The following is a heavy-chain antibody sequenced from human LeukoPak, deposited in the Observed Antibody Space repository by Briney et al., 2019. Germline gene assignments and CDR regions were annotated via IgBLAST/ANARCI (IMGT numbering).Heavy chain of an antibody. D-gene: IGHD3-16*01. CDR1: GYSISSGYY. Sequence: SETLSLTCTVSGYSISSGYYWGWIRQPPGKGLEWIGSIYHSGSTYYNPSLKSRVTISVDTSKNQFSLKLSSVTAADTAVYYCARDGAPYLYYYYMDVWGKGTTVTVSS. CDR3: ARDGAPYLYYYYMDV. CDR2: IYHSGST. J-gene: IGHJ6*03. V-gene: IGHV4-38-2*02.